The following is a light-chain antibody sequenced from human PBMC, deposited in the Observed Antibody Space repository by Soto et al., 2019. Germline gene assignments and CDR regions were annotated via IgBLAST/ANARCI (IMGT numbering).Light chain of an antibody. CDR2: EAS. CDR1: QSISSW. J-gene: IGKJ5*01. Sequence: DIQMTQSPSTLSGSVGDRVIITCRASQSISSWLAWYQQKPGKAPKLLIYEASSLESGVPSRFSGSGSGTEFTLTISSLQPDDFATYYCQQYSNYSPITFGQGTRLEIK. CDR3: QQYSNYSPIT. V-gene: IGKV1-5*03.